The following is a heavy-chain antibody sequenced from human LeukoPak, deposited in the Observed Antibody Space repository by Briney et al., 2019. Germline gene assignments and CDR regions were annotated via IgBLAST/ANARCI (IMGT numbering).Heavy chain of an antibody. Sequence: GGSLRLSCAASGFTFSSYAMSWVRQAPGKGLEWVSAISGSGGSTYYADSVKGRFTISRDNSRNTLYLQMNSLRAEDTAVYYCARAIPVNWYFDLWGRGTLVTVSS. D-gene: IGHD2-2*02. J-gene: IGHJ2*01. CDR2: ISGSGGST. V-gene: IGHV3-23*01. CDR1: GFTFSSYA. CDR3: ARAIPVNWYFDL.